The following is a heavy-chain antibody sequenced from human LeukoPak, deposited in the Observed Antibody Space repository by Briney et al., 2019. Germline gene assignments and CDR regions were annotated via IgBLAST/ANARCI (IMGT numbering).Heavy chain of an antibody. D-gene: IGHD6-19*01. CDR3: AKDYQNSGWYLY. J-gene: IGHJ4*02. CDR2: ISGSGGST. CDR1: GFTVSSNY. V-gene: IGHV3-23*01. Sequence: GSLRLSCAASGFTVSSNYMSWVRQAPGKGLEWVSAISGSGGSTYYADSVKGRFTISRDNSKNTLYLQMNSLRAEDTAVYYCAKDYQNSGWYLYWGQGTLVTVSS.